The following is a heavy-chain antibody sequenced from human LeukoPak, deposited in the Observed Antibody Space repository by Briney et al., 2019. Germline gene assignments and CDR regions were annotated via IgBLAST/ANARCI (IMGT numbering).Heavy chain of an antibody. Sequence: PGGSLRLSCAASGFTFSSYALSWVRQAPGKGLEWASSIIASGGSTFYADSVKGRFAISRDNSKNTLYLHMNSLRAEDTAVYYCAKGGSASSYYYMDVWGKGTTVTVSS. D-gene: IGHD2-2*01. J-gene: IGHJ6*03. CDR2: IIASGGST. CDR3: AKGGSASSYYYMDV. CDR1: GFTFSSYA. V-gene: IGHV3-23*01.